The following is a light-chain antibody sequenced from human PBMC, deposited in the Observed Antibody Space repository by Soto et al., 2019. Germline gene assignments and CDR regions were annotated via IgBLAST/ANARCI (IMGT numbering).Light chain of an antibody. CDR2: EVS. CDR3: SSYAASNNLGV. V-gene: IGLV2-8*01. J-gene: IGLJ2*01. CDR1: SSDVGGYNY. Sequence: QSALTQPPSASGSPGQSVTISCIVTSSDVGGYNYVSWYQQHPGKAPKLMIYEVSKRPSGVPDRFSGSKSGNTASLTVSGLQAEDEADYYCSSYAASNNLGVFGGGTQLTVL.